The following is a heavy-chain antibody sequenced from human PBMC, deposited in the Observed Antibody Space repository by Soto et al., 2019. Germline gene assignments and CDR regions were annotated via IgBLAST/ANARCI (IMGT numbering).Heavy chain of an antibody. D-gene: IGHD6-6*01. Sequence: GGSLRLSCAASGFTFSNDAMHWVRQAPGKGLEWVAVITYDGFTQNYADSVRGRFTVSRDNSKSTLSLQMNSLRPDDTAVYYCGRGPFSSSYIDYWCQGTLVTVSS. CDR2: ITYDGFTQ. CDR1: GFTFSNDA. V-gene: IGHV3-30*03. J-gene: IGHJ4*02. CDR3: GRGPFSSSYIDY.